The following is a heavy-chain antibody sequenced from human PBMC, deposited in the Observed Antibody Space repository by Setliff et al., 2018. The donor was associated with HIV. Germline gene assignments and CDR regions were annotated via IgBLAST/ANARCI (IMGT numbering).Heavy chain of an antibody. V-gene: IGHV4-39*02. D-gene: IGHD1-26*01. Sequence: SETLSLTCTVSGGSISSSSYYWGWIRQPPGKGLEWIGSIYYSGSTYYNPSLKSRVTISVDTSKNQFSLKLSSVTAADTAVYYCARDRYSGSSTDYWGQGTLVTVSS. CDR1: GGSISSSSYY. CDR3: ARDRYSGSSTDY. CDR2: IYYSGST. J-gene: IGHJ4*02.